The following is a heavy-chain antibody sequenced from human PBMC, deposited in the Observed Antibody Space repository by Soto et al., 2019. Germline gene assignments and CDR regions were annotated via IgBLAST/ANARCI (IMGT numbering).Heavy chain of an antibody. CDR3: ARGAGIAVAAGMFES. J-gene: IGHJ4*02. D-gene: IGHD6-19*01. CDR1: GGSISSYY. Sequence: PSETLSLTCTVSGGSISSYYWSWIRQPPGKGLEWIGYIYYSGSTNYNPSLKSRVTISVDTSKNQFSLKLSSVTAADTAEYYCARGAGIAVAAGMFESWGQGTLVTVSS. CDR2: IYYSGST. V-gene: IGHV4-59*08.